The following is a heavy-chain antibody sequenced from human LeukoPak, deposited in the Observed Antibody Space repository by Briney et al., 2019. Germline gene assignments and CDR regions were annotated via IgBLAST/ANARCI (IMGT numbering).Heavy chain of an antibody. J-gene: IGHJ4*02. V-gene: IGHV1-2*02. CDR2: INPSSGGT. CDR1: GYTFTDYF. CDR3: ARDRHGSPFDF. Sequence: EASVKVSCKASGYTFTDYFIHWVRQAPGQGPEWIGWINPSSGGTKFAQNFQGRVTMTRDTSISTAYMELSRLRSDDTAVYFCARDRHGSPFDFWGQGTLVTVSS.